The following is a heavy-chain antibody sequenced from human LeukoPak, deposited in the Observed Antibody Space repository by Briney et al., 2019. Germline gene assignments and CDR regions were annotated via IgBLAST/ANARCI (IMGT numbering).Heavy chain of an antibody. CDR1: GYTFTGYY. Sequence: ASVKVSCKASGYTFTGYYMHWVRQAPGQGPEWMGWINPNSGGTNYAQKFQGRVTMTRDTSISTAYMELSRLRSDDTAVYYCARDDSLDQYGSGSYYIRANWFDPWGQGTLVTVSS. CDR3: ARDDSLDQYGSGSYYIRANWFDP. D-gene: IGHD3-10*01. J-gene: IGHJ5*02. CDR2: INPNSGGT. V-gene: IGHV1-2*02.